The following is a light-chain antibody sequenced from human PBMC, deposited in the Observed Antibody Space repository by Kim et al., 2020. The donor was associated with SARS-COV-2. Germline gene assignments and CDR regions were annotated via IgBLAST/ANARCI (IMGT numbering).Light chain of an antibody. CDR1: QRVSSYY. V-gene: IGKV3-20*01. Sequence: EIVLTQSPGTLSLSPGERATLSCKASQRVSSYYLAWYQQRPGQAPRLVIYRSSSRATGIPDRFSGSGSGTDFTLIISRLEPEDFAVYYCQQYGSSPLTFGGGTKVDIK. CDR3: QQYGSSPLT. CDR2: RSS. J-gene: IGKJ4*02.